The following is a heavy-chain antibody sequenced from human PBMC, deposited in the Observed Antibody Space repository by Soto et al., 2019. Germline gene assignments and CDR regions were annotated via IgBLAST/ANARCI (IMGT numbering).Heavy chain of an antibody. Sequence: ASVKVSCKASGYTFTSYYMHWVRQAPGQGLEWMGIINPSGGSTSYAQKFQGRVTMTRDTSTSTVYMGLSSLRSEDTAVYYGARDQYYSSGYLLGRYYYGMDVWGQGTTVTVSS. D-gene: IGHD3-22*01. V-gene: IGHV1-46*01. CDR1: GYTFTSYY. CDR3: ARDQYYSSGYLLGRYYYGMDV. CDR2: INPSGGST. J-gene: IGHJ6*02.